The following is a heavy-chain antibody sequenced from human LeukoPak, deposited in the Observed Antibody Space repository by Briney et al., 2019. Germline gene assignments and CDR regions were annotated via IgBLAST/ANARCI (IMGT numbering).Heavy chain of an antibody. CDR2: INPNSGGT. CDR3: ARAKRGHQRYYFDY. V-gene: IGHV1-2*02. CDR1: GYTFTGYY. Sequence: ASVKVSCKASGYTFTGYYMHWVRQAPGQGLEWMGWINPNSGGTNYAQKFQGRVTMTRDTSISTAYMELSRLRSDDTAVYYCARAKRGHQRYYFDYWGQGTLVTVSS. J-gene: IGHJ4*02.